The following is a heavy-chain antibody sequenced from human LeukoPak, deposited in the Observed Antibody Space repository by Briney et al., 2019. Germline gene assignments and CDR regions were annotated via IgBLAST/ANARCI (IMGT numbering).Heavy chain of an antibody. CDR3: VRENHGSFDY. Sequence: GGSLRLSCAASGFSFSTYYVNWVRQAPGKGLEWVACISSGSTYIFYADSVRGRFAVSRDNAKNSLYLQMSSLRADDTAVYYCVRENHGSFDYWGRGSLVTVSS. D-gene: IGHD1-14*01. V-gene: IGHV3-21*01. J-gene: IGHJ4*02. CDR2: ISSGSTYI. CDR1: GFSFSTYY.